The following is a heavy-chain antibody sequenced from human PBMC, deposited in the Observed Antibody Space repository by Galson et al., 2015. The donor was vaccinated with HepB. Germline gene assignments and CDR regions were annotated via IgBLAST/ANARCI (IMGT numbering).Heavy chain of an antibody. D-gene: IGHD3-10*01. CDR2: IHGAGIT. CDR3: TTGALFRGYHYMDG. Sequence: SLRLSCAVSGFTGSTNYMSWVRQAPGKGLDWVSLIHGAGITRYAESVKGRFTTSRDNSKITMYLQMNSLRAEDTAVYYCTTGALFRGYHYMDGWGKGTTVTVS. V-gene: IGHV3-53*01. CDR1: GFTGSTNY. J-gene: IGHJ6*03.